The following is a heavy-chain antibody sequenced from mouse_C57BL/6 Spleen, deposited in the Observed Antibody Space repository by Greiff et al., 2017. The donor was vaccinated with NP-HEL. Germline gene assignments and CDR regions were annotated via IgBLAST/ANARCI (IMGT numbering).Heavy chain of an antibody. J-gene: IGHJ3*01. V-gene: IGHV1-69*01. D-gene: IGHD2-2*01. CDR3: ARVYGYDGGFAY. CDR2: IDPSDSYT. Sequence: VQLQQPGAELVMPGASVKLSCKASGYTFTSYWMHWVKQRPGQGLEWIGEIDPSDSYTNYNQKFKGKSTLTVDKSSSTAYMQLSSLTSEDSAVYYCARVYGYDGGFAYWGQGTLVTVSA. CDR1: GYTFTSYW.